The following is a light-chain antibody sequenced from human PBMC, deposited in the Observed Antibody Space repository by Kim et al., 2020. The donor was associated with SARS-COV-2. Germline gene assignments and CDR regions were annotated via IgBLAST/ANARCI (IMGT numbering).Light chain of an antibody. Sequence: QSVLTQPPSVSGAPGQKITISCTGSSSNIGAHYDVHWYQQLPGTAPKLLIFSNTNRPSGVSDRFSASKSGTSASLAITGLQADDEAEYFCQSFDSSVSGWVFGGGTQLTVL. J-gene: IGLJ3*02. CDR1: SSNIGAHYD. CDR2: SNT. V-gene: IGLV1-40*01. CDR3: QSFDSSVSGWV.